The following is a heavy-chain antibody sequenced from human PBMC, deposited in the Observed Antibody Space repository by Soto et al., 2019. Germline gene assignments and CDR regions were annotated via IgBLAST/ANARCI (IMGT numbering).Heavy chain of an antibody. Sequence: QAPGQRLEWMGWINAGNGNTRYSQKFQDRVTINRDTSASTVYMELSSLRSEDTAVYYCARDRYSSSWYVGAFDYWGQGSLVTVSS. J-gene: IGHJ4*02. CDR3: ARDRYSSSWYVGAFDY. D-gene: IGHD6-13*01. CDR2: INAGNGNT. V-gene: IGHV1-3*01.